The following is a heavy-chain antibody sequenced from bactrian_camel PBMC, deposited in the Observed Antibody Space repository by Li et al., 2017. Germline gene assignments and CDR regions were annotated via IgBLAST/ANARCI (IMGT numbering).Heavy chain of an antibody. CDR3: ANWWYGLET. CDR2: ITVGDNT. J-gene: IGHJ4*01. Sequence: HVQLVESGGGSVQAGGSLRLSCAASGYTDRRYCMGWFRQAQGKGLEWVSTITVGDNTYYADSVKGRFTISKDNAKNTLYLQLNSLKTEDTAMYYCANWWYGLETWGSGTQVTVS. D-gene: IGHD6*01. CDR1: GYTDRRYC. V-gene: IGHV3S1*01.